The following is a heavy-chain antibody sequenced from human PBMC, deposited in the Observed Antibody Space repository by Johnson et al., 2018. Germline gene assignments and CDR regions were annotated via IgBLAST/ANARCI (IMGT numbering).Heavy chain of an antibody. D-gene: IGHD2-15*01. V-gene: IGHV4-59*01. J-gene: IGHJ3*02. Sequence: QVQLQESGPGLVKPSETLSLICTVSGGSISSYYWSWIRQPPGKGLAWIGYIYSSGSTTYTPSLKSLVTIPVDTSKNPFSLKLSSVTAADPAVYYCAREDCSGGSCSGAFDIWGPGTMVTVSS. CDR3: AREDCSGGSCSGAFDI. CDR1: GGSISSYY. CDR2: IYSSGST.